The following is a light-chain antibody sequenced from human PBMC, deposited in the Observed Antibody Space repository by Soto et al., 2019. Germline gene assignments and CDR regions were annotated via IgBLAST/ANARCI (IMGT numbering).Light chain of an antibody. CDR1: SSDVGGYNY. CDR3: TSYTSSNPYV. Sequence: QSVLTQPASVSGSPGQSITISCTGTSSDVGGYNYVSWYQQHPGKAPKLIIYEVSNRPSGVSNRFSGSKSGNTASLTISGLQAEDDNDYYCTSYTSSNPYVFGPGTQVTVL. CDR2: EVS. J-gene: IGLJ1*01. V-gene: IGLV2-14*01.